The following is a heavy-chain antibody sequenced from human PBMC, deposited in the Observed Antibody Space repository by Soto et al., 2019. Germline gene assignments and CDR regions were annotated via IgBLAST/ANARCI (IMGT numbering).Heavy chain of an antibody. CDR2: ISSSSSTI. J-gene: IGHJ4*02. V-gene: IGHV3-48*01. D-gene: IGHD5-12*01. CDR1: GFTFSSYS. Sequence: TGGSLRLSWAASGFTFSSYSMNWVRQAPGKGLEWVSYISSSSSTIYYADSVKGRFTISRDNAKNSLYLQMNSLRAEDTAVYYCASQSSEWLLFASWGQGTLVTVS. CDR3: ASQSSEWLLFAS.